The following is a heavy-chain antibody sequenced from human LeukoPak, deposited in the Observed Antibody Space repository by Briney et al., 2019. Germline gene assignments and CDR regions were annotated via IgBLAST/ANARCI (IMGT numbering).Heavy chain of an antibody. D-gene: IGHD3-22*01. CDR1: GGSISSYY. CDR3: ARENYYDSSGFASRAFDI. V-gene: IGHV4-59*01. Sequence: PSETLSLTCTVPGGSISSYYWSWIRQPPGKGLEWIGYIYCSGSTNYNPSLKSRVTISVDTSKNQFSLKLSSVTAADTAVYYCARENYYDSSGFASRAFDIWGQGTMVTVSS. J-gene: IGHJ3*02. CDR2: IYCSGST.